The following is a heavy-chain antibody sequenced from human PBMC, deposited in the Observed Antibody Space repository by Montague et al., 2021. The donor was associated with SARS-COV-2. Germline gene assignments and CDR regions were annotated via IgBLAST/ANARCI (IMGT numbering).Heavy chain of an antibody. V-gene: IGHV4-39*07. CDR2: INYSGRT. CDR3: ARVGGQTLVRLSGMDV. CDR1: GGSISSSSYY. Sequence: SETLSLTCTVSGGSISSSSYYWGCIRQPPGKGLEWIGSINYSGRTYYTLYLKSPVTISVDTSKNQFSLKLSAVTAADTSVYDCARVGGQTLVRLSGMDVWGQGTTVTVSS. J-gene: IGHJ6*02. D-gene: IGHD6-13*01.